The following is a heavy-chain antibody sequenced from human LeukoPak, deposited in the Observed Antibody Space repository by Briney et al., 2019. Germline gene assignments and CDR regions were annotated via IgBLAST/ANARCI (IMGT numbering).Heavy chain of an antibody. Sequence: PGGSLRLSCAASGFTFSSYEMNWVRQAPGKGLEWVAVISYDGSNKYYADSVKGRFTISRDNSKNTLFLQMNSLRAEDTAVYYCAKDRRLRLGELLGREEANWFDPWGQRTLVTVSS. J-gene: IGHJ5*02. CDR3: AKDRRLRLGELLGREEANWFDP. D-gene: IGHD3-16*01. CDR2: ISYDGSNK. CDR1: GFTFSSYE. V-gene: IGHV3-30*18.